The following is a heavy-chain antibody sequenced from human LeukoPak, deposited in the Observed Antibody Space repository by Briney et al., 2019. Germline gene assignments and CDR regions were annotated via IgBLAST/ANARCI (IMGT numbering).Heavy chain of an antibody. D-gene: IGHD1-26*01. CDR2: IRSSDSTT. J-gene: IGHJ4*02. CDR1: GFSFSRYG. Sequence: GGSLRLSCAASGFSFSRYGTKWVRQAPGKGLEWLSYIRSSDSTTYYADSVKGRFTISRDNAKNSLYLQMNSLRAEDTAVYYCVRDRGRASVDYWGQGTLVTVSS. CDR3: VRDRGRASVDY. V-gene: IGHV3-48*04.